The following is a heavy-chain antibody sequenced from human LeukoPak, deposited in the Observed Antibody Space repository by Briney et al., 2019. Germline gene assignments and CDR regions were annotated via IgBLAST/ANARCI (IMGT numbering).Heavy chain of an antibody. J-gene: IGHJ3*02. Sequence: GRSLRLSCAASGFTFSSYAMHWVRQAPGKGLEWVAVISYDGSNKYYADSVKGRFTISRDSSKNTLYLQMNSLRAEDTAVYYCARDYGVIWGQGTMVTVSS. CDR1: GFTFSSYA. D-gene: IGHD4-17*01. CDR2: ISYDGSNK. V-gene: IGHV3-30*04. CDR3: ARDYGVI.